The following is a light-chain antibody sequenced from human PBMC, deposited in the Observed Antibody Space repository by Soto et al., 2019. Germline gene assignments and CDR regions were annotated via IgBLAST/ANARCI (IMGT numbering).Light chain of an antibody. CDR1: PSVSSY. CDR3: QQRRT. CDR2: DAS. V-gene: IGKV3-11*01. J-gene: IGKJ3*01. Sequence: ELVLTQSPSTLSLSPGARATLSCRASPSVSSYLPGSQQKPGQAPRLLIYDASKRATGIPASFSGSGSGTDFTLTISSLEPEDFAVYYCQQRRTFGPGTKVDIK.